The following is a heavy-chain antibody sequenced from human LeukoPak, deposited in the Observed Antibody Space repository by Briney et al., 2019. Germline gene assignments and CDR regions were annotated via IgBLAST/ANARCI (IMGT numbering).Heavy chain of an antibody. J-gene: IGHJ6*04. D-gene: IGHD3-16*01. CDR2: IYSSGST. CDR1: GGSISGYY. V-gene: IGHV4-4*09. CDR3: ARFTYTTRPSDV. Sequence: TPSETLSLTCSVSGGSISGYYWSWIRQPPGQTLEWIGYIYSSGSTNYNPSLQSRVTMSVVTSMNQFSLRLSSVTAADTAVYYCARFTYTTRPSDVWGKGTTVTVSS.